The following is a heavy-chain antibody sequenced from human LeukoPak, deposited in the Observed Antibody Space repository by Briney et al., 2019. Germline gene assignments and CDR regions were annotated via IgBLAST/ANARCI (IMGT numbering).Heavy chain of an antibody. CDR1: GGSISSSSYY. Sequence: PSETLSLTCTVSGGSISSSSYYWGWIRQPPGKGLEWIGNIYYSGSTYYNPSLKSRVTISVDTSKNQFSLKLSSVTAADTAVYYCARDREISRELPDWGQGTLVTVSS. V-gene: IGHV4-39*07. D-gene: IGHD1-26*01. CDR2: IYYSGST. CDR3: ARDREISRELPD. J-gene: IGHJ4*02.